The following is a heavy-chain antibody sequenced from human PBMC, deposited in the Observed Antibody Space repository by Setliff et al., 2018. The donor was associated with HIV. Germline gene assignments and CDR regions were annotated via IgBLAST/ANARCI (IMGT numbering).Heavy chain of an antibody. D-gene: IGHD1-26*01. CDR3: AKDKTEGAMGH. Sequence: PSETLSLTCTVSGGSISSRTYYWGCIRQPPGKGLEWIGSIYYSGTTYYNPSLKSRVTMTRDASTNKAYMEVRSLRPDDTAVYYCAKDKTEGAMGHWGQGTLVTVSS. CDR2: IYYSGTT. CDR1: GGSISSRTYY. V-gene: IGHV4-39*02. J-gene: IGHJ4*02.